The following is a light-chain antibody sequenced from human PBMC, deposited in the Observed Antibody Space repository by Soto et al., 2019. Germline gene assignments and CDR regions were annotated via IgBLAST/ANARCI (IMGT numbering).Light chain of an antibody. Sequence: EIVLTQSPSTLSGSPVERGTLSFRASQSVDINLARYQQKAGQAPRLVIYGASSRATGIPDRFSASGSGTDFTLTISRLEPEDFAVYYCQQYSSAPLTFGQGTKVDIK. CDR3: QQYSSAPLT. V-gene: IGKV3-20*01. CDR2: GAS. CDR1: QSVDIN. J-gene: IGKJ1*01.